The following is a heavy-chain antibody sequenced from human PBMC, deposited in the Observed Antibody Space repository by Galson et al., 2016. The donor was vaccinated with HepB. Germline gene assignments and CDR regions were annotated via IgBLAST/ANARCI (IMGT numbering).Heavy chain of an antibody. CDR1: GFTFRNAY. D-gene: IGHD2-21*01. CDR3: AKGLSPYYGGPEY. V-gene: IGHV3-15*01. CDR2: IKSKTDGGTT. J-gene: IGHJ4*02. Sequence: SLRLSCAASGFTFRNAYMSWVRQAPGKGLEWVGRIKSKTDGGTTAYAAPVKGRFNISRDDSKNTLYLQMNSLKTEDTAMYYCAKGLSPYYGGPEYWGQGTLVTVSS.